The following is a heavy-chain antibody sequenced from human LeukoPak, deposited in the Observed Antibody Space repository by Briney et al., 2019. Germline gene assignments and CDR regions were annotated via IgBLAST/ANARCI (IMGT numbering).Heavy chain of an antibody. CDR3: ASGGDSSGYYVDYFDY. J-gene: IGHJ4*02. CDR1: GYSFTTYW. D-gene: IGHD3-22*01. CDR2: IYPADSDT. V-gene: IGHV5-51*01. Sequence: GESLKISCKGSGYSFTTYWIGWVRQMPGKGLECMGIIYPADSDTRYSPSFQGKVTISADKSVSTAYLPWRSLKASDTALYSSASGGDSSGYYVDYFDYWGQGTLVTVSS.